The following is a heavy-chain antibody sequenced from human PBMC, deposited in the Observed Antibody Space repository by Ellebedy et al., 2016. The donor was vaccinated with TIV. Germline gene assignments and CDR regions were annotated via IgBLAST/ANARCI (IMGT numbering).Heavy chain of an antibody. CDR1: GYSFTSYW. J-gene: IGHJ4*02. CDR2: IYPGDSDT. CDR3: ARGLTGSGYYFDY. D-gene: IGHD1-20*01. V-gene: IGHV5-51*01. Sequence: KVSXKGSGYSFTSYWIGWVRQMPGKGLEWMGIIYPGDSDTKYSPSFQGQVTISGDNSINTAYLQWNSLKASDTAMYYCARGLTGSGYYFDYWGQGTLVTVSS.